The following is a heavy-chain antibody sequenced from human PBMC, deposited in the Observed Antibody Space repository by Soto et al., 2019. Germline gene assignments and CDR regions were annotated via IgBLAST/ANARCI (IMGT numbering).Heavy chain of an antibody. CDR2: ISSSSSYI. J-gene: IGHJ6*03. D-gene: IGHD2-2*01. V-gene: IGHV3-21*01. CDR3: ARGSRTSWLNYYYYYMDV. Sequence: GGSLRLSCAASGFTFSSYSMNWVRQAPGKGLEWVSSISSSSSYIYYADSVKGRFTISRDNAKNSLYLQMNSLRAEDTAVYYCARGSRTSWLNYYYYYMDVWGKGTXVTVSS. CDR1: GFTFSSYS.